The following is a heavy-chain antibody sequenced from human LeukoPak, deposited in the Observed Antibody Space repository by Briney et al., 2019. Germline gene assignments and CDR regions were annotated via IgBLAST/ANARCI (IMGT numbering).Heavy chain of an antibody. CDR2: IYYSGTT. CDR1: GGSFSGYY. Sequence: PSETLSLTCAVYGGSFSGYYWSWIRQPPGKGLEWIGYIYYSGTTNYNPSLKSRVTISVDTSKNQLSLKLSSVTAADTAVYYCARGVYIAAAQYAYWGQGTLVTVSS. D-gene: IGHD6-13*01. J-gene: IGHJ4*02. V-gene: IGHV4-59*01. CDR3: ARGVYIAAAQYAY.